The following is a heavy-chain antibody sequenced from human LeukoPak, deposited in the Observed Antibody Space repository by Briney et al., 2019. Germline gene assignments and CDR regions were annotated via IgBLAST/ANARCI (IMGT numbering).Heavy chain of an antibody. CDR3: ARQQWLVRSFDY. V-gene: IGHV4-38-2*02. D-gene: IGHD6-19*01. Sequence: PSETLSLTCTVSGYSISSGYYWGWIRQPPGKGLEWIGSIYHSGSTYYNPSLKSRVTISVDTSKNQFSLKLSSVTAADTAVYYCARQQWLVRSFDYWGQGTLVTVSS. CDR2: IYHSGST. J-gene: IGHJ4*02. CDR1: GYSISSGYY.